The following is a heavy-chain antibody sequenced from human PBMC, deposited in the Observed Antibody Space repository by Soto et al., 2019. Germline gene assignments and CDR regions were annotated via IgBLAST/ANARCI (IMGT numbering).Heavy chain of an antibody. CDR2: IYYSGST. D-gene: IGHD6-13*01. CDR1: GGSISSGGYY. CDR3: ARDRASSAYSSSWYFDY. J-gene: IGHJ4*02. V-gene: IGHV4-31*03. Sequence: QVQLQESGPGLVKPSQTLSLTCTVSGGSISSGGYYWSWIRQHPGKGLEWIGYIYYSGSTYYNPSLKSRVTISVDTSKNQFSLKLSSVTAADTAVYYCARDRASSAYSSSWYFDYWGQGTLVTVSS.